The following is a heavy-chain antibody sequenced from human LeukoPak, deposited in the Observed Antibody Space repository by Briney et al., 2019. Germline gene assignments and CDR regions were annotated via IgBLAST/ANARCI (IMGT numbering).Heavy chain of an antibody. J-gene: IGHJ4*02. D-gene: IGHD3-22*01. CDR1: GFTFDNYW. Sequence: GGSLRLSCAASGFTFDNYWMHWVRQAPGKGLVWVANIKQDASEKYYVDSVKGRFTISRDNAKNSLYLQMNSLRAEDTAVYYCARVPNYDSFFDYWGQGTLVTVSS. V-gene: IGHV3-7*01. CDR2: IKQDASEK. CDR3: ARVPNYDSFFDY.